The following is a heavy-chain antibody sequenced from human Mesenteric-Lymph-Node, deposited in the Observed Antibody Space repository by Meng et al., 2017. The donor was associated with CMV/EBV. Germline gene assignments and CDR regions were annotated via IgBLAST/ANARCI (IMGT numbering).Heavy chain of an antibody. J-gene: IGHJ4*02. Sequence: GESLNSCAASGFTFSRFWMSWVRQAPGKGLEWVASIKQDGSVKYYVDSVKGRFTISRDNAKNSLYLQMNSLRSEDTAVYFCATRDSGDYGSGSYYPYWGQGTLVTVSS. V-gene: IGHV3-7*01. CDR1: GFTFSRFW. CDR3: ATRDSGDYGSGSYYPY. CDR2: IKQDGSVK. D-gene: IGHD3-10*01.